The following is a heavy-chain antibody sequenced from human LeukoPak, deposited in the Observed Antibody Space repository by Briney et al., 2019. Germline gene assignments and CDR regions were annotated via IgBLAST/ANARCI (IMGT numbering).Heavy chain of an antibody. CDR3: ARGEYYYDGGY. V-gene: IGHV3-7*03. Sequence: QPGGSLRLSCAASGLTFSSYWMSWVRQAPGKGLEWVANIKQDGSQKYYVDSVRGRFTISRDNAKNSLYLQMNSLRVEDTAVYYCARGEYYYDGGYWGQGTLVTVSS. D-gene: IGHD3-22*01. CDR1: GLTFSSYW. CDR2: IKQDGSQK. J-gene: IGHJ4*02.